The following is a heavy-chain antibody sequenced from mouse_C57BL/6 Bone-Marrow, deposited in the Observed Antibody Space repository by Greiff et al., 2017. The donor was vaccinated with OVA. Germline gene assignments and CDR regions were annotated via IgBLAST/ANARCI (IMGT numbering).Heavy chain of an antibody. CDR2: IYPGNSDT. D-gene: IGHD2-4*01. Sequence: EVQLQQSGTVLARPGASVQMSCKTSGYTFTSYWMHWVKQRPGQGLEWIGAIYPGNSDTSYNQKFKGKAKLTAVTSASTAYMELSSLTNEDSAVYYWTRDYDYVWVPYWGQGTTLTVSS. CDR1: GYTFTSYW. J-gene: IGHJ2*01. CDR3: TRDYDYVWVPY. V-gene: IGHV1-5*01.